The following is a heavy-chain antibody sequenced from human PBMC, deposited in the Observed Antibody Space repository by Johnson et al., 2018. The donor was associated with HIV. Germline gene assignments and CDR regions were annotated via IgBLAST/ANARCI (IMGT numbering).Heavy chain of an antibody. J-gene: IGHJ3*02. Sequence: QVQLVESGGGVVQPGRSLRLSCAASGFMFSSYGMHWVRQAPGKGLEWVAGICCDGSNKYYAESVKGRFTISRDNSKNTLYLQMDSLRAEDTAVDYCARGLVWSIAASWGAFDIWGQGTMVTVSS. CDR3: ARGLVWSIAASWGAFDI. CDR2: ICCDGSNK. V-gene: IGHV3-33*01. CDR1: GFMFSSYG. D-gene: IGHD6-6*01.